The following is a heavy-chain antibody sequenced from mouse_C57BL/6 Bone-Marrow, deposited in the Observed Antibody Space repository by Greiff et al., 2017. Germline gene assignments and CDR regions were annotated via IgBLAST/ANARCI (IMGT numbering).Heavy chain of an antibody. Sequence: VNVVESGPGLVAPSQSLSITCTVSGFSLTSYAISWVRQPPGKGLEWLGVIWTGGGTNYNSALKSRLSISKDNSKSQVFLKMNSLQTDDTARYYCARCITTVVGNYFDYWGQGTTLTVSS. V-gene: IGHV2-9-1*01. J-gene: IGHJ2*01. CDR1: GFSLTSYA. D-gene: IGHD1-1*01. CDR3: ARCITTVVGNYFDY. CDR2: IWTGGGT.